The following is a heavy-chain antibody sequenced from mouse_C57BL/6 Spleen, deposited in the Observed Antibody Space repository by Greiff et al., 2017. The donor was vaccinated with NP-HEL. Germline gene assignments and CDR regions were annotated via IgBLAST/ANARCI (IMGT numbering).Heavy chain of an antibody. Sequence: EVNLVESGGGLVKPGGSLKLSCAASGFTFSDYGMHWVRQAPEKGLEWVAYISSGSSTIYYADTVKGRFTISRDNAKNTLFLQMTSLRSEDTAMYYCARHSNFYAMDYWGQGTSVTVSS. V-gene: IGHV5-17*01. CDR2: ISSGSSTI. CDR1: GFTFSDYG. CDR3: ARHSNFYAMDY. J-gene: IGHJ4*01. D-gene: IGHD2-5*01.